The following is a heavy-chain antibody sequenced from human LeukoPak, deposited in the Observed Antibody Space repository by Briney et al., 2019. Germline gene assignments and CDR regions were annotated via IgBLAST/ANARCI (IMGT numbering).Heavy chain of an antibody. Sequence: GGSLRLSCAASGNYWMHWVRQAPGKGLVWVSHINSDGSWTSYADSVKGRFTISRDNSKNTLYLQMNSLRAEDTAVFYCARAPRRFRGIIVTPLYYFDYWGQGTLVTVSS. CDR2: INSDGSWT. J-gene: IGHJ4*02. CDR1: GNYW. D-gene: IGHD3-10*01. CDR3: ARAPRRFRGIIVTPLYYFDY. V-gene: IGHV3-74*01.